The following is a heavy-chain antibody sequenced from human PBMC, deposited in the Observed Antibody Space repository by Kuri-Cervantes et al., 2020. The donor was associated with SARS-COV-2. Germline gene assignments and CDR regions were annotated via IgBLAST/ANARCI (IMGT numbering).Heavy chain of an antibody. CDR3: AGQLLYYYDSSGYPDAFDI. J-gene: IGHJ3*02. D-gene: IGHD3-22*01. Sequence: GGSLRLSCAASGITFDDYAMHWVRQAPGKGLGWVSAISWNSGSIGYADFVKGRFTISRDNAKNSLYLQMNSLRAEDTAVYYCAGQLLYYYDSSGYPDAFDIWGQGTMVTVSS. CDR2: ISWNSGSI. CDR1: GITFDDYA. V-gene: IGHV3-9*01.